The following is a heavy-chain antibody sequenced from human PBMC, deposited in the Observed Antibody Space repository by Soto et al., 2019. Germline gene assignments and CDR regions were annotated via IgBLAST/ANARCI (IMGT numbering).Heavy chain of an antibody. CDR1: GGSMTSYY. D-gene: IGHD3-10*01. J-gene: IGHJ4*02. CDR2: IYYTGNT. Sequence: SETLSLTCTVSGGSMTSYYWSWIRQPPGKGLEWIGFIYYTGNTKYNASLKSRVTISVDTSKNLFSLKLKSVTAADTAVYYCARRIIALEIFDYWGQGTVVTVSS. CDR3: ARRIIALEIFDY. V-gene: IGHV4-59*08.